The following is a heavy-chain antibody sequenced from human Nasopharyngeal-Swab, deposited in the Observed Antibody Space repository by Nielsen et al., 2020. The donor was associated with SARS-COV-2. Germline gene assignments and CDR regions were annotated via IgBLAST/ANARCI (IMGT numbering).Heavy chain of an antibody. CDR3: ARDGLWGVALDY. V-gene: IGHV3-23*01. J-gene: IGHJ4*02. CDR1: GFTFSTYA. Sequence: GESLKISCAASGFTFSTYAMTWVRQAPGKGLEWVSTIDAGGGNTWYADSVKGRFTISRDNSKNTLYLQMNSLRAEDTAVYYCARDGLWGVALDYWGQGTLVTVSS. D-gene: IGHD3-16*01. CDR2: IDAGGGNT.